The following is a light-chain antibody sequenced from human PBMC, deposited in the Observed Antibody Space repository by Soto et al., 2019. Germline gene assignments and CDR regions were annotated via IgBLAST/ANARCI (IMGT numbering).Light chain of an antibody. J-gene: IGLJ2*01. CDR1: SSNIGSNT. Sequence: QSVLTQPPSASGTPGQRVTISCSGSSSNIGSNTVNWYQQLPRTAPKILLYSNNQRPPEVPHRFSGSKSGTSASLAISGLQCEAEDDYYCEECDDSVNVVVFGGGNKVPVL. CDR3: EECDDSVNVVV. V-gene: IGLV1-44*01. CDR2: SNN.